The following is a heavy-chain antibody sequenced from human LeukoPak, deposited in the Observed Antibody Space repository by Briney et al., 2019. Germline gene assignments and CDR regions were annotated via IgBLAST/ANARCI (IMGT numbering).Heavy chain of an antibody. Sequence: GASVKVSCKASGYTFTGYYMHWVRQAPGQGLEWMGWINPNSGGTNYAQKFQGRVTMTRDTSISTAYMELSRLRSDDTAVYYCARVSAYCGGDCYHFDYWGQGTLVTVSS. D-gene: IGHD2-21*02. J-gene: IGHJ4*02. CDR2: INPNSGGT. CDR1: GYTFTGYY. CDR3: ARVSAYCGGDCYHFDY. V-gene: IGHV1-2*02.